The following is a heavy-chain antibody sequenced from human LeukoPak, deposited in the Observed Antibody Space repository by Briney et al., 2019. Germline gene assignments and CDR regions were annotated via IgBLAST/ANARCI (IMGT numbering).Heavy chain of an antibody. V-gene: IGHV1-69*04. Sequence: SVKVSCKASGGTFSSYAISWVRQAPGQGLEWMGRIIPILGIANYAQKFQGRVTITADKSTSTAYMELSSLRSEDTAVYYCARESGDYGVPNEDYWGQGTLVTVSS. D-gene: IGHD4-17*01. CDR2: IIPILGIA. CDR3: ARESGDYGVPNEDY. J-gene: IGHJ4*02. CDR1: GGTFSSYA.